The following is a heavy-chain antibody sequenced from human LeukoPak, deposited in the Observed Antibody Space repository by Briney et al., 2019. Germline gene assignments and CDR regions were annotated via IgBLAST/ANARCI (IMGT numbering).Heavy chain of an antibody. J-gene: IGHJ4*02. D-gene: IGHD2-2*01. V-gene: IGHV3-11*06. Sequence: GGSLRLSCAASGFTFSDYYMSWIRQAPGKGLEWVSYISSSSSYTNYADSVKGRFTISRDSAKNSLFLQMNSLRAEDTAVYYCARDKVDIVVVPAATSTPRFDYWGQGTLVTVSS. CDR2: ISSSSSYT. CDR3: ARDKVDIVVVPAATSTPRFDY. CDR1: GFTFSDYY.